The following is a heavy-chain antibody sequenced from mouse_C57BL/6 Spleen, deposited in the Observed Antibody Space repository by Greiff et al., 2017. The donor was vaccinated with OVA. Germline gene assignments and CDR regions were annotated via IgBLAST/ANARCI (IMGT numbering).Heavy chain of an antibody. V-gene: IGHV1-26*01. CDR3: ARPDDYDGMGY. CDR2: INPNNGGT. J-gene: IGHJ2*01. D-gene: IGHD2-4*01. Sequence: VQLQQSGPELVKPGASVTISCKASGYTFTDYYLNWVKQSHGKSLEWIGDINPNNGGTSYNQKFKGKATLTVDKSYSTAYMELLSLTSEDTAVYYCARPDDYDGMGYWGQGTTLTVSS. CDR1: GYTFTDYY.